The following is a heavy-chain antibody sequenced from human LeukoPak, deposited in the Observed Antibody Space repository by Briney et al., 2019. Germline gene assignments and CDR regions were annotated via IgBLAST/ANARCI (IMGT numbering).Heavy chain of an antibody. V-gene: IGHV3-21*01. D-gene: IGHD3-16*01. J-gene: IGHJ4*02. CDR1: GFTFSSYS. CDR3: AGGQYTYYDY. CDR2: ISSSSSYI. Sequence: GGSLRLSCAASGFTFSSYSINWVRQAPGKGLEWVSSISSSSSYIYYADSVKGRFTISRDNAKNSLYLQTNSLRAEDTAVYYCAGGQYTYYDYWGQGTLVTVSS.